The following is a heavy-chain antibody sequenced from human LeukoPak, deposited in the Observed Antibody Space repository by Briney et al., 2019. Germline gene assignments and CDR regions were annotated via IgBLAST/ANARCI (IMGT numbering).Heavy chain of an antibody. CDR1: GYTFTSYG. CDR2: MNPNSGNT. Sequence: ASVKVSCKASGYTFTSYGINWVRQATGQGLEWMGWMNPNSGNTGYAQKFQGRVTMTRNTSISTAYMELSSLRSEDTAVYYCARGRYFDWLGSYNWFDPWGQGTLVTVSS. J-gene: IGHJ5*02. V-gene: IGHV1-8*01. CDR3: ARGRYFDWLGSYNWFDP. D-gene: IGHD3-9*01.